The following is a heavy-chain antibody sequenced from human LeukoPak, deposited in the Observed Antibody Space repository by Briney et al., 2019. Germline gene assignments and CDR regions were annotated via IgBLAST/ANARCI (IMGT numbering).Heavy chain of an antibody. V-gene: IGHV4-4*07. D-gene: IGHD2-2*01. CDR2: IYTSGST. CDR3: ARDVVAARGSFDY. Sequence: SETLSLTCTVSGDSISGFYWSWIRQAAGKGLEWIGHIYTSGSTNYNPSLKSRVTMSVDMSKNQFSLKLRSVTAADTAVYYCARDVVAARGSFDYWGQGALVTVSS. CDR1: GDSISGFY. J-gene: IGHJ4*02.